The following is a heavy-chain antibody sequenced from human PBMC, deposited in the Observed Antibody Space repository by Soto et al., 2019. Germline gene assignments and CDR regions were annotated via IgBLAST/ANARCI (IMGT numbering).Heavy chain of an antibody. V-gene: IGHV4-59*02. J-gene: IGHJ4*02. CDR2: IYYSGST. Sequence: SETLSLTCTVSGGSVSPDYWDWIRQPPGKGLEWIGYIYYSGSTNYNPSLKSRVSISIDTSKNQFSLKLSSVTAADTAVYYCARGGQNYGGAFDYWGQGTLVTVSS. CDR1: GGSVSPDY. D-gene: IGHD4-17*01. CDR3: ARGGQNYGGAFDY.